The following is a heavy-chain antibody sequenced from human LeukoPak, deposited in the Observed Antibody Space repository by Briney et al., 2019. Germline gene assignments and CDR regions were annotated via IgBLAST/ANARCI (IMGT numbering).Heavy chain of an antibody. J-gene: IGHJ4*02. CDR2: ISAYNGNT. CDR1: GYTFTSYG. D-gene: IGHD6-13*01. V-gene: IGHV1-18*01. CDR3: ARGIAAAGTKVDY. Sequence: RWASVKVSCKASGYTFTSYGISWVRQAPGQGLEWMGWISAYNGNTNYAQKLQGRVTMTRDMSTSTVYMELSSLRSEDTAVYYCARGIAAAGTKVDYWGQGTLVTVSS.